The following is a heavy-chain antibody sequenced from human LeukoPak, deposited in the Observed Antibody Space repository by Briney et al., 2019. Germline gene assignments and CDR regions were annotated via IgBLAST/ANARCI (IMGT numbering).Heavy chain of an antibody. D-gene: IGHD2-2*02. J-gene: IGHJ4*02. CDR3: TRVAAAITPVDY. V-gene: IGHV3-30-3*01. Sequence: PGGSLRLSCAASGFTFSSYAMHWVRQAPGKGLEWVAVISYDGSNKYYADSVKGRFTISRDNSKNTLYLQMNSLRAEDTAVYYCTRVAAAITPVDYWGQGTLVAVSS. CDR1: GFTFSSYA. CDR2: ISYDGSNK.